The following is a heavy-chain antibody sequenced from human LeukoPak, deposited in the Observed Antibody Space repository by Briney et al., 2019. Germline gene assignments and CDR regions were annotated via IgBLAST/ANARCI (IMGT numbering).Heavy chain of an antibody. J-gene: IGHJ4*02. V-gene: IGHV3-9*01. CDR3: AKDMGSGGLGVDY. Sequence: GGSLRLSCAASGFTFDDYAMHWVRQAPGKGLEWVSGISWSSGSIGYADSVKGRFAISRDNAKNSLYLQMNSLRAEDTASYYCAKDMGSGGLGVDYWGQGPLVTVSS. CDR2: ISWSSGSI. CDR1: GFTFDDYA. D-gene: IGHD2-15*01.